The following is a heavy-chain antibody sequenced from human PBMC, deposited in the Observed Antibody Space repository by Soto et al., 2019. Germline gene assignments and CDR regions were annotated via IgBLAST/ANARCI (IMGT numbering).Heavy chain of an antibody. V-gene: IGHV3-21*01. CDR3: ARDIGGDYGDFDY. Sequence: EVQLVESGGGLVKPGGSLRLSCAASGFTFSSYSMNWVRQAPGKGLEWVSSISSSSSYIYYADSVKGRFTISRDNAKNSLYLQMNSLRAEDKAVYYCARDIGGDYGDFDYWGQGTLVTVSS. CDR2: ISSSSSYI. J-gene: IGHJ4*02. CDR1: GFTFSSYS. D-gene: IGHD4-17*01.